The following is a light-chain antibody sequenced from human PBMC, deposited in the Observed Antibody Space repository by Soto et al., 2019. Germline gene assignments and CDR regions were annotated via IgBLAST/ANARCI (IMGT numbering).Light chain of an antibody. V-gene: IGKV3-20*01. Sequence: EIVLTQSPGTLSLSPGERATLSCRASQTVTSAYMAWYQQKPAQAPNLLIYAASTRAVGIPDRFRASGSGTDFSLTISRVEAEAFVVSYCQQYSESPRTVGQGTNVDIK. CDR3: QQYSESPRT. J-gene: IGKJ1*01. CDR1: QTVTSAY. CDR2: AAS.